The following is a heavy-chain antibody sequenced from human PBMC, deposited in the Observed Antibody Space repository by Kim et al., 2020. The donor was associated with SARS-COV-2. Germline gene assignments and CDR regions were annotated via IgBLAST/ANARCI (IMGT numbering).Heavy chain of an antibody. V-gene: IGHV3-30*02. D-gene: IGHD5-12*01. CDR3: AKDRGYSGYADY. J-gene: IGHJ4*02. Sequence: YYSDSVKGRFTISRDNSKTTLYLQMNSLRAEDTAVYYCAKDRGYSGYADYWGQGTLVTVSS.